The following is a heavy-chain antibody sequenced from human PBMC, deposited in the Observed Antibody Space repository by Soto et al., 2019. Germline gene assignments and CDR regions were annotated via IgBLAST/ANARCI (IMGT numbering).Heavy chain of an antibody. Sequence: EVQLLESGGGLVQPGGSLRLSCAASGFTFTNYAMIWVRQAPGKGLEWVSGISDSGGSKDYADSVRGRFTISRDNSKSTLYLHMQSLRVEDTAVYYCAKGRLRDCSGSTCPDYWGQGTLVTVSS. CDR2: ISDSGGSK. CDR3: AKGRLRDCSGSTCPDY. V-gene: IGHV3-23*01. D-gene: IGHD2-15*01. CDR1: GFTFTNYA. J-gene: IGHJ4*02.